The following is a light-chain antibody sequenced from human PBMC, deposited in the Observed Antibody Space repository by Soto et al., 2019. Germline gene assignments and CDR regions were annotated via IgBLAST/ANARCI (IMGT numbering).Light chain of an antibody. V-gene: IGLV1-44*01. Sequence: QSVLTQPPSVSGTLGQGVTISCSGSTSNIGENSVGWFQQLPGTAPKVLIYVTNKRPSGVPDRFSGSKSGTSAYLAISGLQSEDEADYYCAAWDGSLNGHGFGTGTKVTVL. CDR3: AAWDGSLNGHG. CDR1: TSNIGENS. J-gene: IGLJ1*01. CDR2: VTN.